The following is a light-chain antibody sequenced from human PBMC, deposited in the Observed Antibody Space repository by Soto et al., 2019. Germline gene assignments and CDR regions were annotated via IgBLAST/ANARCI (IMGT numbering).Light chain of an antibody. CDR3: QQYVSSWT. CDR2: AGS. CDR1: QSVSGSH. V-gene: IGKV3-20*01. Sequence: EIVLTQSPGTLSLSPGESATLSCRASQSVSGSHLAWYQQKPGQAPRLLIYAGSTRATGIPDRFSGSGSGTDFTLTIRRREPEDFAVYSCQQYVSSWTFGQGTKVEIK. J-gene: IGKJ1*01.